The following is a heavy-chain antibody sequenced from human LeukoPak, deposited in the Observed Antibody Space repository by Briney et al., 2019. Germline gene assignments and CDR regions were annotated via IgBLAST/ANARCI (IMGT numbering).Heavy chain of an antibody. CDR3: AKQLGYCSDGSCYFPY. D-gene: IGHD2-15*01. V-gene: IGHV3-53*01. J-gene: IGHJ4*02. CDR2: IYSGGST. CDR1: GFTVSSNY. Sequence: PGGSLRLSCAVSGFTVSSNYMSWVRQAPGKGLEWVSVIYSGGSTYYADSVQGRFTISRDNSKSTLCLQMNSLRAEDTAVYYCAKQLGYCSDGSCYFPYWGQGTLVTVSS.